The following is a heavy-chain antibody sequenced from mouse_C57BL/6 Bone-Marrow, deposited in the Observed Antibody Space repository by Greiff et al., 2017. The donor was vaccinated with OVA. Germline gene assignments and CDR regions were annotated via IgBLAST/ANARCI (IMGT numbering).Heavy chain of an antibody. CDR3: ARYCGNYLYFDY. CDR2: IYPGSGST. J-gene: IGHJ2*01. V-gene: IGHV1-55*01. CDR1: GYTFTSYW. Sequence: VQLQQPGAELVKPGASVKMSCKASGYTFTSYWITWVKQRPGQGLEWIGDIYPGSGSTNYNEKFKSKATLTVDTSSSTAYMQLSSLTSEDSAVYYCARYCGNYLYFDYWGQGTTLTVSS. D-gene: IGHD2-1*01.